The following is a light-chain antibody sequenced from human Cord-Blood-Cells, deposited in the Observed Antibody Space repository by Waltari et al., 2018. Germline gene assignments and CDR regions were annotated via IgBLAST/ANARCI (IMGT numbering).Light chain of an antibody. CDR1: QDISNY. CDR3: QQYDNLLIFT. Sequence: DIQMTQYPSSLSASVGDRVTITCQASQDISNYLNWYPQKPGKAPKLLIYDASNLETGVPSRFSGSGSGTDFTFTISSLQPEDIATYYCQQYDNLLIFTFGPGTKVDIK. V-gene: IGKV1-33*01. J-gene: IGKJ3*01. CDR2: DAS.